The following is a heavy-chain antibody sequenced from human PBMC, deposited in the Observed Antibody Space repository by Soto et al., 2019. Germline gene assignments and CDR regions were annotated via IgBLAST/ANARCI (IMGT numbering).Heavy chain of an antibody. Sequence: EVQLVESGGGLVQPGGSLRLSCAAAGFTFSGYWMSWVRQAPGKGLEWVANIKEDGSENYYGDSVKGRFTISRDNAKNSLYLQMNSLRVEDTAVYYCARAWIIDHWGQGTLVTVSS. D-gene: IGHD2-2*03. CDR3: ARAWIIDH. V-gene: IGHV3-7*04. J-gene: IGHJ4*02. CDR1: GFTFSGYW. CDR2: IKEDGSEN.